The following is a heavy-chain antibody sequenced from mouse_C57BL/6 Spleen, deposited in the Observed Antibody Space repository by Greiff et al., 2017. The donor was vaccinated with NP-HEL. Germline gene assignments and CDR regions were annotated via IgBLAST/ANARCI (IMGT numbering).Heavy chain of an antibody. V-gene: IGHV1-72*01. D-gene: IGHD2-3*01. Sequence: QVQLKQPGAELVKPGASVKLSCKASGYTFTSYWMHWVKQRPGRGLEWIGRIEPNSGGTKYNEKFKSKATLTVDKPSSTAYMQLSSLTSEDSAVYYCARNCDGYFYYFDYWGQGTTLTVSS. J-gene: IGHJ2*01. CDR3: ARNCDGYFYYFDY. CDR1: GYTFTSYW. CDR2: IEPNSGGT.